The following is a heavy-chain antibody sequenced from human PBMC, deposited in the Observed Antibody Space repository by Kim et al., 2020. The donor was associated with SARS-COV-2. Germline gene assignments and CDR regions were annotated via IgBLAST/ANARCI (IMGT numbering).Heavy chain of an antibody. Sequence: SETLSLTCAVSGGSISSSSYYWGWIRQPPGNGLEWIGSIYYSGSTYYNPSLESRVTMSVDTSNNQFSLKLSSVTAADTAVYYCAKGADSAMVTGGYNWFDPWGQGTLVTVSS. V-gene: IGHV4-39*07. CDR2: IYYSGST. J-gene: IGHJ5*02. D-gene: IGHD5-18*01. CDR1: GGSISSSSYY. CDR3: AKGADSAMVTGGYNWFDP.